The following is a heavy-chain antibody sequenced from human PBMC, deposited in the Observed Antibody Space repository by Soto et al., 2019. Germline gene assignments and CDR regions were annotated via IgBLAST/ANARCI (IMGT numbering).Heavy chain of an antibody. J-gene: IGHJ6*02. CDR2: IIPIFGTA. D-gene: IGHD3-3*01. V-gene: IGHV1-69*06. CDR3: ARVEMDYYGMDV. Sequence: QVQLVQSGAEVKKPGASVRLSCKASGGTFSSYAISWVRQAPGQGLEWMGGIIPIFGTANYAQKFQGRVTITADKSTSTAYMELSSLRSEDTAVYYCARVEMDYYGMDVWGQGTTVTVSS. CDR1: GGTFSSYA.